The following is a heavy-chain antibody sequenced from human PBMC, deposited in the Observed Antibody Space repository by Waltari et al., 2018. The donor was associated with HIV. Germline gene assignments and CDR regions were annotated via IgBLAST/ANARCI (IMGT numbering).Heavy chain of an antibody. CDR3: ARVSRKQLVRGWFDP. CDR1: GGTFSSYA. J-gene: IGHJ5*02. CDR2: IIPSFGTA. D-gene: IGHD6-6*01. Sequence: QVQLVQSGAEVKKPGSSVKVSCKASGGTFSSYAISWVRQAPGQGLEWMGGIIPSFGTANYAQKFQGRGTMTAEESTSTAYMELSSLRSEDTAVYYCARVSRKQLVRGWFDPWGQGTLVTVSS. V-gene: IGHV1-69*01.